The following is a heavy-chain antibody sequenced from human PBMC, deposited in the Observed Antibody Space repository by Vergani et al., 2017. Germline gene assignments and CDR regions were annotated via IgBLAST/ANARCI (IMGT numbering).Heavy chain of an antibody. V-gene: IGHV4-39*01. J-gene: IGHJ5*02. D-gene: IGHD6-19*01. CDR3: ARHSTVEWLVKLGWIDP. CDR1: GASIRSSNYY. CDR2: IYYSGST. Sequence: QLQLQESGPGLVKPSATLSLTCSVSGASIRSSNYYWGWIRPPPGKGLEWIASIYYSGSTYYNPSLKCRVTISVDTSKNQFSRKLSSVTAADTAVYFCARHSTVEWLVKLGWIDPWGQGILVTVSS.